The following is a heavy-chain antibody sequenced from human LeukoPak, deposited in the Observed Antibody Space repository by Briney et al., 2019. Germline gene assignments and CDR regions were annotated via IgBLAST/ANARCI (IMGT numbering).Heavy chain of an antibody. CDR1: GGSLNSHY. D-gene: IGHD4-11*01. J-gene: IGHJ4*02. CDR3: ARGKLQYSDY. V-gene: IGHV4-59*11. Sequence: SEPLSLTCTVSGGSLNSHYWTWIRQPPGKGLEWIGYIYYSGSTSYNPSLKSRVTISVATSENQFSLKLTSVTAADTAVYYCARGKLQYSDYWGQGTLVTVSS. CDR2: IYYSGST.